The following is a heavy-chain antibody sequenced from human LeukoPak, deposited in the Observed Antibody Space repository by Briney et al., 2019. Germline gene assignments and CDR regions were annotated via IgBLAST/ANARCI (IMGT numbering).Heavy chain of an antibody. V-gene: IGHV3-66*01. D-gene: IGHD5-12*01. Sequence: PRGSLRLSCAVSGFTVSSNYMSWVRQAPGRGLEWVSVIYSGGSTYYADSVKGRFTTSRDNSRNTLYLQMNSLRAEDTAVYYCARGFSGYDPFDYWGQGTLVTVSS. CDR1: GFTVSSNY. J-gene: IGHJ4*02. CDR3: ARGFSGYDPFDY. CDR2: IYSGGST.